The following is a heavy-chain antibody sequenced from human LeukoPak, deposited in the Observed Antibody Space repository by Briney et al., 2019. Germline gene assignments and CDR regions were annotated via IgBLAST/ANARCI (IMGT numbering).Heavy chain of an antibody. D-gene: IGHD5-12*01. CDR2: INHSGST. J-gene: IGHJ6*03. CDR3: ARAQSGYENYYYYYYMDV. CDR1: GGSFSGYY. V-gene: IGHV4-34*01. Sequence: SETLSLTCAVYGGSFSGYYWSWIRQPPGKGLEGIGEINHSGSTNYNPSLKSRVTISVDSSENQFSLKLSSVTAADTAVYYCARAQSGYENYYYYYYMDVWGKGTTVTISS.